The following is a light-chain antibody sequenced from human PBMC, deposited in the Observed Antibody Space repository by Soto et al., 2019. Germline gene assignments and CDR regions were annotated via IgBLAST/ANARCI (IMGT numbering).Light chain of an antibody. CDR3: QQYGTSPFS. V-gene: IGKV3-20*01. CDR1: QSVSSSY. Sequence: EIVLTQSPGTLSLSPGERATLSCRASQSVSSSYLAWYQQKPGQAPRLLIYGASSRATGIPDRFSGSGSGTDFTLTISRLDPEDFTVYYCQQYGTSPFSFSGGTKVEIK. J-gene: IGKJ4*01. CDR2: GAS.